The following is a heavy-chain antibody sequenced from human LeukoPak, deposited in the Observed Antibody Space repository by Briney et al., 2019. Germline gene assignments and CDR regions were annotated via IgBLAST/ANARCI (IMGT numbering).Heavy chain of an antibody. V-gene: IGHV3-30*03. Sequence: GRSLRLSCAASGFTFSSYGMHWVRQAPGKGLEWVAVISYDGSNKYYADSVKGRFTISRDNSKNTLYLQMNSLRAEDTAVYYCARYSGYYLSYFDYWGQGTLVTVSS. CDR2: ISYDGSNK. CDR1: GFTFSSYG. CDR3: ARYSGYYLSYFDY. D-gene: IGHD3-22*01. J-gene: IGHJ4*02.